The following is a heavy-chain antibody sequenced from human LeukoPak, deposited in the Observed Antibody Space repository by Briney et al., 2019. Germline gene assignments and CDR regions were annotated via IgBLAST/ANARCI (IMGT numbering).Heavy chain of an antibody. V-gene: IGHV4-59*01. CDR1: GGSINSYY. D-gene: IGHD1-1*01. CDR3: ARVGDWNDLVY. J-gene: IGHJ4*02. Sequence: KASETLSLTCTVSGGSINSYYWSWIRQPPGKGLEWIGYIYYSGSTNYNPSLKSRVTILVDTSKNQFSLKLSSVTAADTAVYYCARVGDWNDLVYWGQGTLVTVSS. CDR2: IYYSGST.